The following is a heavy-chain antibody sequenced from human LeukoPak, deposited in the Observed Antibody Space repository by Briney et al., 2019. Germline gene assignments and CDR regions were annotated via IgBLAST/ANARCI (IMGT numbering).Heavy chain of an antibody. Sequence: PSETLSLTCTVSRGSISASIRSYYWSWLRQPPGKGLEWIGYISSSGSTNDNPSLRGRVTISVDTSKNQFSLKLNSVTAADTAVYYCASPGITTFDYWGQGTLVTVSS. J-gene: IGHJ4*02. CDR1: RGSISASIRSYY. CDR3: ASPGITTFDY. V-gene: IGHV4-4*09. D-gene: IGHD3-22*01. CDR2: ISSSGST.